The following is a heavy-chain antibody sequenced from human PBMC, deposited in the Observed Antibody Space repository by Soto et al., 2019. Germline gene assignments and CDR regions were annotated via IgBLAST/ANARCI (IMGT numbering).Heavy chain of an antibody. CDR3: AKGEHDFWSGYYTDYYYGMDV. CDR1: GYSFTSYW. J-gene: IGHJ6*02. D-gene: IGHD3-3*01. CDR2: IDPSDSYT. Sequence: PGESLKISCKGSGYSFTSYWISWVRQMPGKGLEWMGRIDPSDSYTNYSPSFQGHVTISADKSISTAYLQWSSLKASDTAMYYCAKGEHDFWSGYYTDYYYGMDVWGQGTTVTVSS. V-gene: IGHV5-10-1*01.